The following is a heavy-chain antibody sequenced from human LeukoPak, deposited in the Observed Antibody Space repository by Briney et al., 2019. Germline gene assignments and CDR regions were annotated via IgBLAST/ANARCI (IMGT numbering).Heavy chain of an antibody. Sequence: PGGSLRLSCAASGFTFSSYWMHWVRQAPGKGLEWVALISYDGSNKYYADSVKGRFTISRDNSENTLYLQMNSLRAEDTAVYYCARGGVYSSGSYYLYYFDYWGQGTLVTVSS. J-gene: IGHJ4*02. V-gene: IGHV3-30-3*01. D-gene: IGHD6-19*01. CDR3: ARGGVYSSGSYYLYYFDY. CDR2: ISYDGSNK. CDR1: GFTFSSYW.